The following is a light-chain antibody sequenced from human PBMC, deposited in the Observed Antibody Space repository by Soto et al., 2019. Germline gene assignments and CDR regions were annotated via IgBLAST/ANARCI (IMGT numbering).Light chain of an antibody. CDR1: RGVGRW. CDR2: ATS. Sequence: DVQLTQSPSSLSASVGDRVIITCRAMRGVGRWLAWYQQKPEKAPKSLIYATSTLQSSVPSRFNGSGSGTHFSLTISSLQPEEVATYYCQQYGSFPPTFGRGTKVEI. V-gene: IGKV1D-16*02. CDR3: QQYGSFPPT. J-gene: IGKJ1*01.